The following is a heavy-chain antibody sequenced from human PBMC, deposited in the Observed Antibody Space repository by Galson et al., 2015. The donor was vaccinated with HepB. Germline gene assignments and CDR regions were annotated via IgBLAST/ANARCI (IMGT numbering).Heavy chain of an antibody. J-gene: IGHJ3*02. D-gene: IGHD2-15*01. CDR1: GFTFSSYS. CDR3: ARVGRRGSDGAFDI. V-gene: IGHV3-21*01. Sequence: SLRLSCAASGFTFSSYSMNWVRQAPGKGLEWVSSISSSSSYIYYADSVKGRFTISRDNAKNSLYLQMNSLRAEDTAVYYCARVGRRGSDGAFDIWGQGTMVTVSS. CDR2: ISSSSSYI.